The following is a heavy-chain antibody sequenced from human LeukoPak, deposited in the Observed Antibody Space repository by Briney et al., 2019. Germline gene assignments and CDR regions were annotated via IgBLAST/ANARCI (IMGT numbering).Heavy chain of an antibody. CDR1: GFTFSSYA. CDR2: ISGSGGST. J-gene: IGHJ4*02. D-gene: IGHD3-22*01. V-gene: IGHV3-23*01. CDR3: AKVRTYYYDGSGFDY. Sequence: PGGSLRLSCAASGFTFSSYAMSWVRQAPGKGLEWVSAISGSGGSTYYADSVKGRFTISRDNSKNTLYLQMNSLRAEDTAVYYCAKVRTYYYDGSGFDYWGQGTLVTVSS.